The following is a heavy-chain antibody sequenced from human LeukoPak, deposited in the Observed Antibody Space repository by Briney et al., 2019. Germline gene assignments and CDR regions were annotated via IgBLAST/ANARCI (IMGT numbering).Heavy chain of an antibody. J-gene: IGHJ4*02. D-gene: IGHD1-26*01. CDR2: VFYSGST. CDR1: GASISDYF. CDR3: GSFSGSYFFDY. Sequence: PSETLSLTCTLSGASISDYFWSWVRQPPGKGLEWSGYVFYSGSTTYNPSLNSRVTISMDTSRSQFFLRLSSVAAADTAVYYCGSFSGSYFFDYWGPGNLVTVSS. V-gene: IGHV4-59*01.